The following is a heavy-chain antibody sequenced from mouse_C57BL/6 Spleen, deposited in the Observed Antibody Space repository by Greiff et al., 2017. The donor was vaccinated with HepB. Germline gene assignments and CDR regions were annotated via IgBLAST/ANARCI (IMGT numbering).Heavy chain of an antibody. CDR2: IYPRSGNT. CDR3: ARDTTVVAHWYFDV. D-gene: IGHD1-1*01. V-gene: IGHV1-81*01. J-gene: IGHJ1*03. CDR1: GYTFTSYG. Sequence: VKLVESGAELARPGASVKLSCKASGYTFTSYGISWVKQRTGQGLEWIGEIYPRSGNTYYNEKFKGKATLTADKSSSTAYMELRSLTSEDSAVYFCARDTTVVAHWYFDVWGTGTTVTVSS.